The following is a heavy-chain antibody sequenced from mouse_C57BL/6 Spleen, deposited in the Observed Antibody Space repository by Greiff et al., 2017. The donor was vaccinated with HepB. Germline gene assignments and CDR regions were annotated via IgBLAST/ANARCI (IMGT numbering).Heavy chain of an antibody. Sequence: VQLQQPGAELVRPGSSVKLSCKASGYTFTSYWMDWVKQRPGQGLEWIGNIYPSDSETHYNQKFKDKATLTVDKSSSTAYMQLSSLTSGDSAVYYCASSYYYGSYWSQGTTLTVSS. CDR3: ASSYYYGSY. J-gene: IGHJ2*01. CDR1: GYTFTSYW. V-gene: IGHV1-61*01. D-gene: IGHD1-1*01. CDR2: IYPSDSET.